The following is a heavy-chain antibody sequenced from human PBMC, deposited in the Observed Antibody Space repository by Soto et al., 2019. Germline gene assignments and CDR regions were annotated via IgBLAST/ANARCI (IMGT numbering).Heavy chain of an antibody. J-gene: IGHJ4*02. V-gene: IGHV4-39*01. D-gene: IGHD3-16*01. CDR1: GGSISSSSYY. CDR3: ARQTGGFGYYFDY. Sequence: SETLSLTCPVSGGSISSSSYYWGWVRQPPGKELEWIGAIYYSGGTYYHPSLKSRATIFVDTSKNQLSLRLTSLTAADTAVYFCARQTGGFGYYFDYWGQGTLVTVSS. CDR2: IYYSGGT.